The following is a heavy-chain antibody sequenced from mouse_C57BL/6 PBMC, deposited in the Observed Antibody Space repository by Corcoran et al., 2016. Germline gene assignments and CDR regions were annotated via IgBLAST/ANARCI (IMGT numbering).Heavy chain of an antibody. Sequence: QIQLVQSGPELKKPGETVKISCKTSGYTFTTYGISWVKQAPGKGVKWMGWINTYSGVPTYADDFKGRFAFSMETSASTAYLQINNLKNEDTATYFCARSDGKRGYAMDYWGQGTSVTVSS. V-gene: IGHV9-3*01. CDR1: GYTFTTYG. CDR3: ARSDGKRGYAMDY. CDR2: INTYSGVP. D-gene: IGHD2-1*01. J-gene: IGHJ4*01.